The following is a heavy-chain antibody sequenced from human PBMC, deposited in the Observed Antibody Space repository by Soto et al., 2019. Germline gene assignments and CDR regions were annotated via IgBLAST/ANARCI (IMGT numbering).Heavy chain of an antibody. CDR1: GGSFSGYY. D-gene: IGHD2-15*01. V-gene: IGHV4-34*01. Sequence: SETLSLTCAVYGGSFSGYYWSRIRQPPGKGLEWIGEINHSGSTNYNPSLKSRVTISVDTSKNQFSLKLSSVTAADTAVYYCAGTALVDFRRVVAANNLYFEYWGQGTLVTVSS. CDR3: AGTALVDFRRVVAANNLYFEY. J-gene: IGHJ4*02. CDR2: INHSGST.